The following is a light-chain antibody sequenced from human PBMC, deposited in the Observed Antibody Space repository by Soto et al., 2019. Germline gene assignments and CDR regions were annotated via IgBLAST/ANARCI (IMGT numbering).Light chain of an antibody. J-gene: IGKJ2*01. V-gene: IGKV3-20*01. Sequence: EFVLTQSPGTLSLSPGERATLSCRASQSVRSNYLAWYQQKPGQSPRLLIYGASNRATGIPDRFSGSGSGTDFTLTISRLEPEDFAVCYCQHYGSSAYTFGQGTTLEIK. CDR2: GAS. CDR1: QSVRSNY. CDR3: QHYGSSAYT.